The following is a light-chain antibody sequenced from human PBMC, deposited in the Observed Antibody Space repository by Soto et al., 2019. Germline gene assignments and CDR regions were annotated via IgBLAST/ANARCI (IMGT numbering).Light chain of an antibody. J-gene: IGKJ1*01. Sequence: IVLTQSPGTLSLSPGERATLSCRASQSFVNMYLAWYQQQPGQATRLLMYGASRRPTGIPDRVSGSGSGTDFTLTISRLEPEDLAVYYGQQLGSSPRTFGQGTKVDIK. CDR1: QSFVNMY. CDR3: QQLGSSPRT. V-gene: IGKV3-20*01. CDR2: GAS.